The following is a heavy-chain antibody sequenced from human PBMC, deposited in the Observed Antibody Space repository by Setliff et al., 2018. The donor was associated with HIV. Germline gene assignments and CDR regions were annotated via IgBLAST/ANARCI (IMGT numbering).Heavy chain of an antibody. CDR3: VRAKNWNDFDY. CDR1: GFTFSNYW. D-gene: IGHD1-1*01. J-gene: IGHJ4*02. CDR2: IHTDGTTT. V-gene: IGHV3-74*03. Sequence: GGSLRLSCAASGFTFSNYWMHWVRQAPGKGLVWVSRIHTDGTTTMYAGSVKGRFTISRDSAKSTLYLQMNSLRAEDTALYYCVRAKNWNDFDYWGQGTLVTVSS.